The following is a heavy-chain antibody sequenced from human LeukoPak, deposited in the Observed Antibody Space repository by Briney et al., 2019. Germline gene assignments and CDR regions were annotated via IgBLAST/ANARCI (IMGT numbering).Heavy chain of an antibody. D-gene: IGHD3-10*01. Sequence: GGSLRLSCAASGFTFSSYAMHWVRQAPGKGLEWVAVISYDGSNKYYADSVKGRFTISGDNSKNTLYLQMNSLRAEDTAVYYCARALWFGEPAPPLWGQGTLVTVSS. CDR2: ISYDGSNK. V-gene: IGHV3-30-3*01. CDR1: GFTFSSYA. CDR3: ARALWFGEPAPPL. J-gene: IGHJ4*02.